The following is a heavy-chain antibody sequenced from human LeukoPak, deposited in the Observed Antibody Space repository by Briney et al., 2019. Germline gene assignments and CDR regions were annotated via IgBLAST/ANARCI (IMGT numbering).Heavy chain of an antibody. Sequence: SVKVSCKASGGTLSSYAISWVRQAPGQGLEWMGGIIPIFGTANYAQKFQGRVTITTDESTSTAYMELSSLRSEDTAVYYCARDDCSGGSCFGYWGQGTLVTVSS. J-gene: IGHJ4*02. CDR3: ARDDCSGGSCFGY. D-gene: IGHD2-15*01. CDR2: IIPIFGTA. CDR1: GGTLSSYA. V-gene: IGHV1-69*05.